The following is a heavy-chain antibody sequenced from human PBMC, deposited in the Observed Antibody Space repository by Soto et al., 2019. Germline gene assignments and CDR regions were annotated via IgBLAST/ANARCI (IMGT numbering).Heavy chain of an antibody. CDR1: GFTVSSNY. J-gene: IGHJ3*02. CDR2: IYSGGST. Sequence: GGSLRLSCAASGFTVSSNYMSWVRQAPGKGLEWVSVIYSGGSTYYADSVKGRFTISRDNSKNTLYLQMNSLRAEDTAVYYCAREWEYCSGGSCYSADAFDIWGQGTMVTVSS. D-gene: IGHD2-15*01. V-gene: IGHV3-66*01. CDR3: AREWEYCSGGSCYSADAFDI.